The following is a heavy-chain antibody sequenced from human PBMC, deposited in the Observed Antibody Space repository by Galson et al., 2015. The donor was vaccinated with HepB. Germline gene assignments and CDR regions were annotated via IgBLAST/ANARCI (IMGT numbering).Heavy chain of an antibody. CDR2: VIPIAGIA. J-gene: IGHJ4*02. V-gene: IGHV1-69*04. CDR3: TRDGTYYYDSSGYGNIDY. CDR1: GGTFNYYA. D-gene: IGHD3-22*01. Sequence: SVKVSCKASGGTFNYYAMTWVRQAPGQGLGWMGRVIPIAGIASYAQKFQGRVTITADNSKRTAYMELSSLRSEDTAVFYCTRDGTYYYDSSGYGNIDYWGQGTLVTVSS.